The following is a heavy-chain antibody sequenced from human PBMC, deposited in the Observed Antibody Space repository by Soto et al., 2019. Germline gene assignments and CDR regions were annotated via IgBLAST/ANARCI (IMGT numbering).Heavy chain of an antibody. CDR2: ISGYNGNT. J-gene: IGHJ6*02. Sequence: QVQLLQSGGEVKKPGASVKVSCNSSAHTFTYDGINWVRRAPGQGLEWMGGISGYNGNTKYAQKFQDRVTMSADTSTRTAYMEMRSLTSDDTAVYFCAATGGHYFGLDVWGQGTTVTVSS. V-gene: IGHV1-18*01. CDR3: AATGGHYFGLDV. D-gene: IGHD2-8*02. CDR1: AHTFTYDG.